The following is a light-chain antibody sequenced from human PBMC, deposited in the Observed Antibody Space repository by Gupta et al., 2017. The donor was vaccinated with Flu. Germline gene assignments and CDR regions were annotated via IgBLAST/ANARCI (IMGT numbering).Light chain of an antibody. CDR3: RERSNWLT. J-gene: IGKJ4*01. CDR2: RAS. CDR1: QRVSSN. Sequence: SPPTLSLSPGERPTLSCRSSQRVSSNLAWYQPRPGQAPRLLIYRASTRATGIPARFSGSGSGTDFTLTISSLEPEDFAIYHCRERSNWLTFGGGTKVEIK. V-gene: IGKV3-11*01.